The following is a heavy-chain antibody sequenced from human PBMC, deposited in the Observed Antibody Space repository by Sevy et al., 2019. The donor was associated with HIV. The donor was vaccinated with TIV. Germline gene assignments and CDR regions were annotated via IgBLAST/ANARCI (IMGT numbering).Heavy chain of an antibody. V-gene: IGHV4-39*02. CDR1: GGSISSSSYY. CDR3: ARESSTSLSDAFDI. Sequence: SETLSLTCTVSGGSISSSSYYWGWIRQPPGKGLEWIGSIYYSGSTYYNPSLKSRVTISVDTSKNQFSLKLSSVTAADTAVYYCARESSTSLSDAFDIWVQGTMVTVSS. CDR2: IYYSGST. D-gene: IGHD2-2*01. J-gene: IGHJ3*02.